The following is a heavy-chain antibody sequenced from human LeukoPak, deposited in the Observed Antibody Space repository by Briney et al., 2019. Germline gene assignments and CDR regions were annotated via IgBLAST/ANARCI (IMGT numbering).Heavy chain of an antibody. CDR1: GYTFTSYY. D-gene: IGHD5-18*01. CDR3: ARFSDTAMVADAFDI. Sequence: ASVKVSCKASGYTFTSYYMHWVRQAPGQGLEWMGIINPSGGSTSYAQKFQGRVTMTRDTSTSTVYMELSSLRSEDTAVYYCARFSDTAMVADAFDIWGQGTMVTVSS. V-gene: IGHV1-46*01. J-gene: IGHJ3*02. CDR2: INPSGGST.